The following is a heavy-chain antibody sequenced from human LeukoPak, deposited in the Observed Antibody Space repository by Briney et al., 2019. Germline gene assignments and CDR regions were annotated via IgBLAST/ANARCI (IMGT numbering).Heavy chain of an antibody. Sequence: ASVKVSCKASGYTFTGYYMHWVRQAPGQGLEWMGWINRNSGGTNYAQRLQGRVTMTRDTSISTAYMQLSRLRSDDTAVYYCARGEGDSYGALSYWGQGTLVTVSS. V-gene: IGHV1-2*02. CDR1: GYTFTGYY. CDR2: INRNSGGT. CDR3: ARGEGDSYGALSY. J-gene: IGHJ4*02. D-gene: IGHD5-18*01.